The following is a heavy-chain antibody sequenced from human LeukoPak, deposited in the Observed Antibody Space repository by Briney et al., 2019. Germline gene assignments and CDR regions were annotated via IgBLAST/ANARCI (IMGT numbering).Heavy chain of an antibody. Sequence: GGSLRLSCAASGFIFSSYAMSWVRQAPGKGLEWVSAISGSGGSTYYADSVKGRFTISRDNSKNTLYLQMNSLRAEDTAVYYCARGVTTVTTSGKVVNWFDPWGQGTLVTVSS. CDR1: GFIFSSYA. D-gene: IGHD4-17*01. CDR2: ISGSGGST. V-gene: IGHV3-23*01. CDR3: ARGVTTVTTSGKVVNWFDP. J-gene: IGHJ5*02.